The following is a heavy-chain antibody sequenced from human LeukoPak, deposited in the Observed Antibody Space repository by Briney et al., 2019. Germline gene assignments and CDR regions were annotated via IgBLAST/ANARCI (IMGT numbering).Heavy chain of an antibody. D-gene: IGHD3/OR15-3a*01. CDR2: INPNNGDT. V-gene: IGHV1-2*02. CDR3: ARRGYEFSDLDN. J-gene: IGHJ4*02. Sequence: GASVKVSCKASGYTFTGYYMHWVRQAPGQGLEWMGWINPNNGDTNFAQKFQGRVAMTRDTSMNTVYMELSSLRSDDPAVYYCARRGYEFSDLDNWGQGTVVSVSS. CDR1: GYTFTGYY.